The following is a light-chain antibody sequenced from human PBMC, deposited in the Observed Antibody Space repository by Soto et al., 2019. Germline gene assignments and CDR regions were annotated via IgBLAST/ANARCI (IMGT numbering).Light chain of an antibody. Sequence: DIQLTQSPSTLSASVGDRITITCRASQSIGTWLAWYQHRPGEGPKLLIHDASSLESGVPSRLSGSGSATEFSLTISSLESGDSGTYHCQQYATYAPSTFGQGTKVDIK. CDR1: QSIGTW. J-gene: IGKJ1*01. V-gene: IGKV1-5*01. CDR3: QQYATYAPST. CDR2: DAS.